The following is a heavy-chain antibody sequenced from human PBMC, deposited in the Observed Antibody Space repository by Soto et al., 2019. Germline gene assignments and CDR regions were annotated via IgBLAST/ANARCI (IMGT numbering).Heavy chain of an antibody. D-gene: IGHD3-3*01. CDR2: TTWHSRVL. CDR3: AKGRYDFWSPYYFDS. Sequence: EVQLVESGGRLVQPGRSLRLSCVGTGLNFDDFAMHWVRQAPGKGLEWVSGTTWHSRVLAYADSVKGRFTISRDNARNSLYLQMDSLRDEDTALYYCAKGRYDFWSPYYFDSWGQGTLVTVSS. CDR1: GLNFDDFA. J-gene: IGHJ4*02. V-gene: IGHV3-9*01.